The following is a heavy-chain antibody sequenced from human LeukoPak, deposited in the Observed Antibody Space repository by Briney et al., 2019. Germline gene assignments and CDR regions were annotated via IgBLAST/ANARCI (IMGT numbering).Heavy chain of an antibody. V-gene: IGHV4-59*11. CDR1: GGSISSHY. CDR3: ARAYYDSSGIVGYFDL. D-gene: IGHD3-22*01. CDR2: IYYSGST. Sequence: SETLSLTCTVSGGSISSHYWSWIRQPPGKGLEWIGYIYYSGSTNYNPSLKSRVTISVDTSKNQFSLKLSSVTAADTAVYYCARAYYDSSGIVGYFDLWGRGTLVTVSS. J-gene: IGHJ2*01.